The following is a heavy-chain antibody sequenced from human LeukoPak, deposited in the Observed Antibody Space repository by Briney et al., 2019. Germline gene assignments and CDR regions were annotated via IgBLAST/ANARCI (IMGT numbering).Heavy chain of an antibody. CDR2: INHSGST. V-gene: IGHV4-34*01. J-gene: IGHJ4*02. Sequence: PSETLSLTCAVYGASLNDYYWSWIRQPPGKGLEWIGEINHSGSTNYNPSHKSRVTISVDTSKNQFSLKLNSVTAADTAVYFCARDNVDDSSAYYPDYFDYWGQGTLVTVSS. CDR3: ARDNVDDSSAYYPDYFDY. CDR1: GASLNDYY. D-gene: IGHD3-22*01.